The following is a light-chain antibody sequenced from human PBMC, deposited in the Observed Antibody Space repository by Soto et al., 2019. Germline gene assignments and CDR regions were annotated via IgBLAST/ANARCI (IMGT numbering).Light chain of an antibody. CDR2: DVS. J-gene: IGLJ2*01. CDR1: SSDVGGYNS. CDR3: GSYASGTVV. Sequence: QSVLTQPASVSGSPGQSITISCTGTSSDVGGYNSVSWYQQYPGKAPKLMIYDVSNRPSGVSNRFSGSKSGNTASLTISGLQAEDEADYYCGSYASGTVVFGGGTQLTVL. V-gene: IGLV2-14*03.